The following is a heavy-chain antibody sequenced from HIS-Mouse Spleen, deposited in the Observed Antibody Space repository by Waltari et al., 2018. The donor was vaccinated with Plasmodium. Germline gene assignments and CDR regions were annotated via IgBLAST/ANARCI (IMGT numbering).Heavy chain of an antibody. J-gene: IGHJ4*02. CDR3: ASSGSGSYYY. CDR2: INHSGST. Sequence: QVQLQQWGAGLLKPSETLSLTCAVDGGSFSGYYCGWIRQPPGKGQEWIGEINHSGSTNYNPSLKSRVTISVDTSKNQFSLKLSSVTAADTAVYYCASSGSGSYYYWGQGTLVTVSS. V-gene: IGHV4-34*01. D-gene: IGHD3-10*01. CDR1: GGSFSGYY.